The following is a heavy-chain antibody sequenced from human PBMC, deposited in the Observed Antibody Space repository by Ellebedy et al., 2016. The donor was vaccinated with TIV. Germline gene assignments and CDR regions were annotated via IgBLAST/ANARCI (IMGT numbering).Heavy chain of an antibody. CDR2: IYHSGNT. V-gene: IGHV4-4*02. J-gene: IGHJ4*02. D-gene: IGHD5-18*01. CDR1: GGSISSSNW. Sequence: MPSETLSLTCAVSGGSISSSNWWGWVRQPPGKGQEWIGEIYHSGNTNYNPYLKSRVTISVDKSKNQFSLKLNSVTAADTAVYYCAREGENTVMALDYWGQGTLVTVSS. CDR3: AREGENTVMALDY.